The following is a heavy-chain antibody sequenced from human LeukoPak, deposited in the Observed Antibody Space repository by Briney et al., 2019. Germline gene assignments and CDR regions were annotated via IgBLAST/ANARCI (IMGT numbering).Heavy chain of an antibody. Sequence: SETLSLTCTVSGGSISSSSYYWGWIRQPPGKGLEWIGSIYYGGSTYYNPSLKSRVTISVDTSKNQFSLKLSSVTAADTAVYYCASGDILTGYVPSDPWGQGTLVTVSS. CDR1: GGSISSSSYY. CDR3: ASGDILTGYVPSDP. V-gene: IGHV4-39*07. J-gene: IGHJ5*02. CDR2: IYYGGST. D-gene: IGHD3-9*01.